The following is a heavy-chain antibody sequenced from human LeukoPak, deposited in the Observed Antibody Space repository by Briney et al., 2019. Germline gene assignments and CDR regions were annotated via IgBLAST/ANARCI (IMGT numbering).Heavy chain of an antibody. D-gene: IGHD3-16*02. CDR1: GFTFISYD. J-gene: IGHJ4*02. CDR3: ARLTFGGVIGFDY. Sequence: GGSLRLSCAASGFTFISYDMNWVRQAPGKGLEWVSSISSSGSHMYYADSVKGRFTISRDNAKNSLYLQMNSLRAEDTAVYYCARLTFGGVIGFDYWGQGTLVTVSS. V-gene: IGHV3-21*01. CDR2: ISSSGSHM.